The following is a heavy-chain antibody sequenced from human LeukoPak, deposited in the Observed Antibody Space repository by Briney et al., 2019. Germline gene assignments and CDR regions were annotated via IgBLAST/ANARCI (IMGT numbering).Heavy chain of an antibody. J-gene: IGHJ5*02. CDR2: MNPNSGNT. CDR1: GYTFTSYD. D-gene: IGHD2-15*01. CDR3: AMHCSGVSCYGSDGP. Sequence: ASVKVSCKASGYTFTSYDINWVRQATGQGLEWMGWMNPNSGNTGYAQEFHGRVTMTTDTPTSTAYMELRSLTSDDTAVYYCAMHCSGVSCYGSDGPWGQGTLVTVSS. V-gene: IGHV1-8*02.